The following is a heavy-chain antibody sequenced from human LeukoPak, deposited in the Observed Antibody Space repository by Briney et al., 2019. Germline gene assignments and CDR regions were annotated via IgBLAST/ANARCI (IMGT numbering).Heavy chain of an antibody. J-gene: IGHJ5*02. CDR2: IIPIFGTA. D-gene: IGHD6-19*01. CDR3: ARVNGGWYLGDWFDP. V-gene: IGHV1-69*01. Sequence: SVKVSCKASGGTFISYAISWVRQAPGQGLEWMGGIIPIFGTANYAQKFQGRVTITADESTSTAYMELSSLRSEDTAVYYCARVNGGWYLGDWFDPWGQGTLVTVSS. CDR1: GGTFISYA.